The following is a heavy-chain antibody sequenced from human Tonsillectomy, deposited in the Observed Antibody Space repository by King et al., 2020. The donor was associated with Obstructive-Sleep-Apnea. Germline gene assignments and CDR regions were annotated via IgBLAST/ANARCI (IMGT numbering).Heavy chain of an antibody. J-gene: IGHJ6*02. Sequence: QLQESGPGLVKPSETLSLTCTVSGGSISSYYWSWIRQPPGKGLEWIGYIYYSGSTNYNPSLKSRVTISVDTSKNQFSLKLSPVTAADTAVYYCAKLWFGEDYYGMDVWGQGTTVTVSS. CDR3: AKLWFGEDYYGMDV. D-gene: IGHD3-10*01. CDR1: GGSISSYY. CDR2: IYYSGST. V-gene: IGHV4-59*08.